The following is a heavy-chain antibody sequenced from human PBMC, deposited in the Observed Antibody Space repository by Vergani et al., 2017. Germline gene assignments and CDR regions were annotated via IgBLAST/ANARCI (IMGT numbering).Heavy chain of an antibody. CDR3: ATDVHYGGNPSDGMDV. CDR2: ISGSGGST. CDR1: GFTFSSYA. J-gene: IGHJ6*02. V-gene: IGHV3-23*01. D-gene: IGHD4-23*01. Sequence: EVQLLESGGGLVQPGGSLRLSCAASGFTFSSYAMSWVRQAPGKGLECVSAISGSGGSTYYADSVKGRFTISRDNSKNTLYLQMNSLRAEDTAVYYCATDVHYGGNPSDGMDVWGQGTTVTVSS.